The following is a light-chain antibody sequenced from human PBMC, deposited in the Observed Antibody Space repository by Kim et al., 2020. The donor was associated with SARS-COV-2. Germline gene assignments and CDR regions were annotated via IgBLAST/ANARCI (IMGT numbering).Light chain of an antibody. CDR3: SSYAGSNNLV. CDR2: EVS. V-gene: IGLV2-8*01. Sequence: GQSVTISCTGTISDVGGYNYVSWYQQHPGKAPKLMIYEVSKRPSGVPDRFSGSKSGNTASLTVSGLQAEDEADYYCSSYAGSNNLVFGGGTKLTVL. CDR1: ISDVGGYNY. J-gene: IGLJ3*02.